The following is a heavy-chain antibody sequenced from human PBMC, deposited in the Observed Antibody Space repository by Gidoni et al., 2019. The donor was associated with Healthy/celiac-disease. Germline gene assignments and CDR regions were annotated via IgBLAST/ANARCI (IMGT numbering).Heavy chain of an antibody. D-gene: IGHD2-2*02. CDR2: IYYSGGH. V-gene: IGHV4-39*01. Sequence: QLQLQESGPGLVKPSETLSLTCTVSGGSISSSSYYWGWIRQPPGKGREWIGSIYYSGGHYYNPALKRRVTISVETSKNQFSRKLSSVTAADTAVYYCARHGCSSTSCYTGGRWFDPWGQGTLVTVSS. J-gene: IGHJ5*02. CDR1: GGSISSSSYY. CDR3: ARHGCSSTSCYTGGRWFDP.